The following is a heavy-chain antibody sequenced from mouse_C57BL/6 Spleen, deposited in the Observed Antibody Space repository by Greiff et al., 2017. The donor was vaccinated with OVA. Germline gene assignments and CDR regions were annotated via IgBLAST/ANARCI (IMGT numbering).Heavy chain of an antibody. CDR2: IYPGDGDT. D-gene: IGHD2-1*01. CDR1: GYAFSSSW. Sequence: VQVVESGPELVKPGASVKISCKASGYAFSSSWMNWVKQRPGKGLEWIGRIYPGDGDTNYNGKFKGKATLTADKSSSTAYMQLSSLTSEDSAVYFCAGYGNPAWFAYWGQGTLVTVSA. CDR3: AGYGNPAWFAY. J-gene: IGHJ3*01. V-gene: IGHV1-82*01.